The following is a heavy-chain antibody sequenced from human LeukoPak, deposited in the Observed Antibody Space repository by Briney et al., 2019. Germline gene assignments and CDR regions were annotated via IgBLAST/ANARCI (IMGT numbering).Heavy chain of an antibody. CDR2: ISYDGSNK. Sequence: GRSLRLSCAASGFTFSSYAMHWVRQAPGKGLEWVAVISYDGSNKYYADSVKGRFTISRDNSKNTLYLQMNSLRAEDTAVYYCARGGRGWFAGYWGQGTLVTVSS. CDR3: ARGGRGWFAGY. J-gene: IGHJ4*02. D-gene: IGHD6-19*01. CDR1: GFTFSSYA. V-gene: IGHV3-30-3*01.